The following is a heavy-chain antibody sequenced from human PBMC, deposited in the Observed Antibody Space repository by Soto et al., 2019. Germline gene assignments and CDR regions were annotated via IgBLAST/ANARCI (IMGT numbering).Heavy chain of an antibody. CDR1: GFTFSSYS. CDR3: ARAYYYDSSGYPHDY. D-gene: IGHD3-22*01. V-gene: IGHV3-21*01. CDR2: ISSSSSYI. J-gene: IGHJ4*02. Sequence: PGGSLRLSCAASGFTFSSYSMSWVRQAPGKGLEWVSSISSSSSYIYYADSVKGRFTISRDNAKNSLYLQMNSLRAEDTAVYYCARAYYYDSSGYPHDYWGQGTLVTVSS.